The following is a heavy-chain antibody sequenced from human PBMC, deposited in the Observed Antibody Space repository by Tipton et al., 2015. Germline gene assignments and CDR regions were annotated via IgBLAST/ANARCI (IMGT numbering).Heavy chain of an antibody. V-gene: IGHV4-4*02. Sequence: TLSLTCGVSGASISSNNWWSWVRQPPGQGLEWIGETYHGGRTNYNPSLESRVTISVDKSRNQFSLKLTSVTAADTAVYYCARVKVATMLYYFDYWGQGTLVTVSS. CDR3: ARVKVATMLYYFDY. D-gene: IGHD5-12*01. J-gene: IGHJ4*02. CDR1: GASISSNNW. CDR2: TYHGGRT.